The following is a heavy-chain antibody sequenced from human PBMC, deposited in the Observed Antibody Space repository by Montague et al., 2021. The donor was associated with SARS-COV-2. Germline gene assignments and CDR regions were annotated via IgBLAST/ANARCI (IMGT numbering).Heavy chain of an antibody. V-gene: IGHV2-5*02. CDR1: GFSLSTRTVG. CDR3: AHRMPAVAAFDY. J-gene: IGHJ4*02. CDR2: IYWDDDK. D-gene: IGHD6-6*01. Sequence: PALVKPTQTLTLTCTFSGFSLSTRTVGVGWIRQPPGKALEWLALIYWDDDKRYSPSLKSRLTITKITSKNQVVLTMTNMDPVDTATYYCAHRMPAVAAFDYWGQGNMVTVTS.